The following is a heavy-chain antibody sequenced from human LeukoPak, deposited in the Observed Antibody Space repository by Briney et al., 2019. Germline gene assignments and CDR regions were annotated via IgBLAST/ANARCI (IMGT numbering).Heavy chain of an antibody. D-gene: IGHD6-6*01. CDR2: IRYDGSNK. CDR3: AKDGSSSAPGFMYYYYYYMDV. Sequence: RSGWSLRLSCAASGFTFDDYAMHWVRQAPGKGLEWVAFIRYDGSNKYYADSVKGRFTISRDNSKNTLYLQMNSLRAEDTAVYYCAKDGSSSAPGFMYYYYYYMDVWGKGTTVTVSS. CDR1: GFTFDDYA. J-gene: IGHJ6*03. V-gene: IGHV3-30*02.